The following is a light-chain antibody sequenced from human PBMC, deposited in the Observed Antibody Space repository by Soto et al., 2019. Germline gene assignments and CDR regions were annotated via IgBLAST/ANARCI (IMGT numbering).Light chain of an antibody. V-gene: IGLV2-11*01. CDR1: SSDVGSYNF. Sequence: QSALTQPRSVSGSPGQSVTISCTGTSSDVGSYNFVSWHQQHPGKAPKLMIYDVAKRPSGVPDRFPGSKSGNTASLTISGLQAEDEADYYCCTFAGRYSYVFGSGTKLTVL. CDR3: CTFAGRYSYV. J-gene: IGLJ1*01. CDR2: DVA.